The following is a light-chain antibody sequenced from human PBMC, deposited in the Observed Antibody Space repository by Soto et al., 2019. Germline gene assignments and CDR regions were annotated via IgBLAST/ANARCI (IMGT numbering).Light chain of an antibody. CDR2: AAS. J-gene: IGKJ5*01. CDR1: QGISSY. CDR3: QQLNSYPST. Sequence: DIQLTQAPTFLSASVGDRVTLTCRASQGISSYVAGYQQKPGKAPKLLRYAASTLQRGGPSRFSGSGAVTEFTLTISSLQPEDFATYYCQQLNSYPSTFGQGTRLEI. V-gene: IGKV1-9*01.